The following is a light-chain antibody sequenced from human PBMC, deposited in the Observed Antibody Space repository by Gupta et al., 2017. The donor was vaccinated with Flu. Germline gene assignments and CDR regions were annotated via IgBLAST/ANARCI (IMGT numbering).Light chain of an antibody. J-gene: IGLJ2*01. CDR3: SSSAANSVI. CDR2: GVA. Sequence: QSVTISCTGTSSDVGRSDYVSWYRQYPGKAPEILIYGVAKRPSGIPDRFSGSKSGNTASLTVSGLQADDEADYYCSSSAANSVIFGGGTKLTV. CDR1: SSDVGRSDY. V-gene: IGLV2-8*01.